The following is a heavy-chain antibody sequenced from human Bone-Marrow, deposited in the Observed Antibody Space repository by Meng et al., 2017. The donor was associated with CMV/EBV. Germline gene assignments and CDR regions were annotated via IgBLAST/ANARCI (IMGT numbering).Heavy chain of an antibody. CDR2: IKEDGSDK. V-gene: IGHV3-7*01. D-gene: IGHD3-3*01. J-gene: IGHJ4*02. Sequence: GGSLRLSCVASGFTFSRFWMSWVRQAPGKGLEWVANIKEDGSDKYYVDSVKGRFTISRDNAKNSLYLQMNSLRAEDTAVYYCARDQGTYILRFLGGSYYFDSWGQGTRVTGYS. CDR1: GFTFSRFW. CDR3: ARDQGTYILRFLGGSYYFDS.